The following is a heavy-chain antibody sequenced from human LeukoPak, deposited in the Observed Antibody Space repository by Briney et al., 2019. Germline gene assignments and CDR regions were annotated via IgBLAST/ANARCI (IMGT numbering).Heavy chain of an antibody. CDR1: GGSISSSSYY. D-gene: IGHD1-26*01. J-gene: IGHJ4*02. CDR3: AKKRGATFVDY. Sequence: SETLSLTCTVSGGSISSSSYYWGWIRQPPGKGLEWIGSIYYSGSTYYNPSLKSRVTISVDTSKNQFSLKLSSVTAADTAVYYCAKKRGATFVDYWGQGTLVTVSS. V-gene: IGHV4-39*01. CDR2: IYYSGST.